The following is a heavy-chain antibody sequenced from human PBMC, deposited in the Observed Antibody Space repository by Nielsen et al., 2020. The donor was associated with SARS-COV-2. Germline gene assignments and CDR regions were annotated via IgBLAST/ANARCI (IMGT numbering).Heavy chain of an antibody. Sequence: GGSLRLSCAASGFIFDDYAMYWVRQAPGKGLEWVSGISSKSGSIGYADSVKGRFSISRDNAKNSLYLQMNGLRADDTALYYCAKADCSSTSCLNWFDPWGQGTLVTVSS. CDR1: GFIFDDYA. V-gene: IGHV3-9*01. CDR3: AKADCSSTSCLNWFDP. CDR2: ISSKSGSI. J-gene: IGHJ5*02. D-gene: IGHD2-2*01.